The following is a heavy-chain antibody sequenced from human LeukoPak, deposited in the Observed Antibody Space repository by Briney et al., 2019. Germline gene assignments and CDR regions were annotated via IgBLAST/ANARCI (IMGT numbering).Heavy chain of an antibody. CDR2: ISDDGSKK. D-gene: IGHD6-13*01. Sequence: GESLKISCAASGFPFSNYGMHWVRQAPGQGLEWVSSISDDGSKKYYADSVKGRLTISRDNSKNTLSLQLNSLRGDDTGMYFCAKDSSSSNYYYGLDVWGQGTTVTVSS. CDR3: AKDSSSSNYYYGLDV. J-gene: IGHJ6*02. V-gene: IGHV3-30*02. CDR1: GFPFSNYG.